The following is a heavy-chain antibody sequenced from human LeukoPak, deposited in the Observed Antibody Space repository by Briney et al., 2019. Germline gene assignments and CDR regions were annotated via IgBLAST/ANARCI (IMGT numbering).Heavy chain of an antibody. CDR2: IYSGGST. J-gene: IGHJ6*03. Sequence: GGSLRLSCAASGFTFSDHHMDWVRQAPGKGLEWVSVIYSGGSTYYADSVKGRFTISRDNSKNTLYLQMNSLRAEDTAVYYCASGSGSYRTPYYYMDVWGTGTTVTVSS. CDR1: GFTFSDHH. D-gene: IGHD3-10*01. V-gene: IGHV3-53*01. CDR3: ASGSGSYRTPYYYMDV.